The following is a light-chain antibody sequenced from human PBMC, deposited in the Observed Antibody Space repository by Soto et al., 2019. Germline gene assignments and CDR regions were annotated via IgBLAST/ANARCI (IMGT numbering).Light chain of an antibody. J-gene: IGKJ1*01. CDR1: QNIRSR. CDR2: DAS. V-gene: IGKV1-5*01. Sequence: DFQKTQSTSTLSASVGNSVTITCRASQNIRSRLAWFQQKPGKAPKLLIYDASSLESGVPQRFSVSGSGTEFTLPISSLTTDDFSTDDCQQYHSYWTFGQGTKVDIK. CDR3: QQYHSYWT.